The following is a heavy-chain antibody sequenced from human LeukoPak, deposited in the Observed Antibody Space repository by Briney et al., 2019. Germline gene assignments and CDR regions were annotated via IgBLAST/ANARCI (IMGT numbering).Heavy chain of an antibody. CDR3: AREGHSASWYLDY. J-gene: IGHJ4*02. CDR2: ISSRGTTK. V-gene: IGHV3-48*02. D-gene: IGHD6-13*01. CDR1: GFTFSSYS. Sequence: GGSLRLSCAASGFTFSSYSMNWVRQAPWKGLEYISYISSRGTTKYYADSVKGRFIISRDNAKNSLSLQMNSLRDGDTAVYYCAREGHSASWYLDYWGQGTLVTVSS.